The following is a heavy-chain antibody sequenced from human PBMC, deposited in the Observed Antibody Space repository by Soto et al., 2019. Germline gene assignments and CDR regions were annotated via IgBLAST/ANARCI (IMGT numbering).Heavy chain of an antibody. CDR3: AKTGPYDILTNLYFDL. Sequence: QLQLQESGPGLVKPSETLSLTCIVSGDSISSSSYYWVWIRQPPGKGLEWIGSIYYSGTTYYNPSLESRCTISIDTSKNQCSLKVSSLTTADTAVYYCAKTGPYDILTNLYFDLWGRGTLVTVSS. CDR2: IYYSGTT. V-gene: IGHV4-39*01. J-gene: IGHJ2*01. D-gene: IGHD3-9*01. CDR1: GDSISSSSYY.